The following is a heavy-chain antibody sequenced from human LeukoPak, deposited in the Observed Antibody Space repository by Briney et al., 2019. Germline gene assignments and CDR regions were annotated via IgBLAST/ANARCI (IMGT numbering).Heavy chain of an antibody. V-gene: IGHV4-38-2*01. J-gene: IGHJ4*02. CDR2: IYHSGST. CDR1: GGSFSGYY. D-gene: IGHD1-26*01. Sequence: SETLSLTCAVYGGSFSGYYWGWIRQPPGKGLEWIGIIYHSGSTYYNPSLKSRVTISVDTSKNQFSLRVTSVTAADTAVYYCARHFVRSGGYWADYWGQGTLVTVSS. CDR3: ARHFVRSGGYWADY.